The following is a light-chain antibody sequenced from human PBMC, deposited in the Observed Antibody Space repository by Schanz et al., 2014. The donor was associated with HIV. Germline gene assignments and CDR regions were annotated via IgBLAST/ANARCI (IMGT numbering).Light chain of an antibody. Sequence: QSVLTQPASLSGSPGQSITISCTGTSIDVGGYDYVSWYQQHPDKAPRLLIYDNDKRPSGIPDRFSGSKSGASATLLITGLQTGDEADYYCGTWDSSLSADVFGTGTKVTVL. CDR3: GTWDSSLSADV. V-gene: IGLV1-51*01. CDR2: DND. CDR1: SIDVGGYDY. J-gene: IGLJ1*01.